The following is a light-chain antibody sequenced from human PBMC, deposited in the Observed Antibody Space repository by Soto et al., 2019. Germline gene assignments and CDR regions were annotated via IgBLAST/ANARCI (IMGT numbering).Light chain of an antibody. V-gene: IGLV2-11*01. Sequence: QSALTQPRSVSGSPGQSVTISSTETSSDVGGYNYVSWYQQHPGKAPKLMIYDVSKRPSGVPDRFSGSKSGNTASLTISGLQAEDEADYYCCSYAGSYVFGTGTKLTVL. CDR3: CSYAGSYV. CDR2: DVS. J-gene: IGLJ1*01. CDR1: SSDVGGYNY.